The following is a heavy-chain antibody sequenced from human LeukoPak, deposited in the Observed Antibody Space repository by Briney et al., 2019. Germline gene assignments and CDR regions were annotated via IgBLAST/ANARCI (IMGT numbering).Heavy chain of an antibody. J-gene: IGHJ6*02. CDR2: ISAYNVNT. CDR3: AGPIVVVPAAILTSDYYYGMDV. V-gene: IGHV1-18*01. CDR1: GYTFTSYG. D-gene: IGHD2-2*01. Sequence: ASVKVSCKASGYTFTSYGISWVRQAPGQGLEWMGWISAYNVNTNYAQKLQGRVTMTTDTSTSTAYMELRSLRSDDTAVYYCAGPIVVVPAAILTSDYYYGMDVWGQGTTVTVSS.